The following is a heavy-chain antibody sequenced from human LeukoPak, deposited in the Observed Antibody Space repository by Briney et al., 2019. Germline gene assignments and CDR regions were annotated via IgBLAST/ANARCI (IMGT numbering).Heavy chain of an antibody. Sequence: ASVKVSCKASGYTFTGYYMHWVRQAPGQGLEWMGWIHPNSGGTNYAQKFQGRVTMTRDTSISTAYMGLSRLRSDDTAVYYCARLRLGELSSLDYFDYWGQGTLVTVSS. D-gene: IGHD3-16*02. CDR2: IHPNSGGT. CDR1: GYTFTGYY. V-gene: IGHV1-2*02. J-gene: IGHJ4*02. CDR3: ARLRLGELSSLDYFDY.